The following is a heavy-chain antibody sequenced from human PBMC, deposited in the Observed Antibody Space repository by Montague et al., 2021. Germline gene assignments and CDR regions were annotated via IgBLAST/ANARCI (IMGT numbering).Heavy chain of an antibody. Sequence: CAISGDSVSSNSAAWNWIRQSPSGGLEWLGRTYCRSKWYYDYAVSVKSRITIHPDTSKNQFSLQLNSVTPEDTAVYYCTRSITAVRGLLFDPWGQGTLVTVSS. CDR2: TYCRSKWYY. V-gene: IGHV6-1*01. CDR3: TRSITAVRGLLFDP. D-gene: IGHD3-10*01. CDR1: GDSVSSNSAA. J-gene: IGHJ5*02.